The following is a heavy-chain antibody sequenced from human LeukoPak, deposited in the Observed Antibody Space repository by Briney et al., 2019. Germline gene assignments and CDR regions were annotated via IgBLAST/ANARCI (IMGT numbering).Heavy chain of an antibody. D-gene: IGHD1-1*01. CDR3: ARNERYNWNRYFQH. J-gene: IGHJ1*01. CDR1: GGSFSGYY. V-gene: IGHV4-34*01. CDR2: INHSGGT. Sequence: SETLSLTCAVYGGSFSGYYWSWIRQPPGKGLEWIGEINHSGGTNYNPSLKSRVTISVDTSKNQFSLKLSSVTAADTAVYCCARNERYNWNRYFQHWGQGTLVTVSS.